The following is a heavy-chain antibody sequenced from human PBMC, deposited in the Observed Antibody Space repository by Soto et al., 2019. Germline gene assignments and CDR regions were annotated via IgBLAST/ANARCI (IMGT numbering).Heavy chain of an antibody. CDR1: GHSFSTSW. V-gene: IGHV5-51*01. Sequence: GESLKISCKVSGHSFSTSWMGWVRQLPGKGLEWMGIIYPGDSDSRYGPSFEGHVTFSVDKSISTAYLEWSSLKASDTAIYYCARLSRRVAQESNYFDPWGQGTLVTVSS. CDR3: ARLSRRVAQESNYFDP. J-gene: IGHJ5*02. D-gene: IGHD2-8*01. CDR2: IYPGDSDS.